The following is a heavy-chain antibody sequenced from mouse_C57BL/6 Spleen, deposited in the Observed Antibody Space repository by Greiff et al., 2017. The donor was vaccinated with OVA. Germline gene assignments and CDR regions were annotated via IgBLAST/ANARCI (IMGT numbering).Heavy chain of an antibody. CDR2: IDPSDSYT. CDR1: GYTFTSYW. Sequence: QVQLQQPGAELVKPGASVKLSCKASGYTFTSYWMQWVKQRPGQGLEWIGEIDPSDSYTNYNQKFKGKATLTVDTSSSTAYMQLSSLTSEDSAVYYCARKGIDELASAWFAYWGQGTLVTVSA. D-gene: IGHD4-1*01. J-gene: IGHJ3*01. V-gene: IGHV1-50*01. CDR3: ARKGIDELASAWFAY.